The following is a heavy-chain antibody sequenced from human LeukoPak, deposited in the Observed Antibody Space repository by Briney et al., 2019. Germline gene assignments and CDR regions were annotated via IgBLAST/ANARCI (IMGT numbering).Heavy chain of an antibody. V-gene: IGHV1-18*01. J-gene: IGHJ1*01. D-gene: IGHD3-22*01. CDR2: ISAYNGNT. CDR1: GYTFTSYG. Sequence: GASVKVSCTASGYTFTSYGISWVRQAPGQGLEWMGWISAYNGNTNYAQKLQGRVTMTTDTSTSTAYMELRSLRSDDTAVYYCARDLAYYYDSSGYPPLAEYFQHWGQGTLVTVSS. CDR3: ARDLAYYYDSSGYPPLAEYFQH.